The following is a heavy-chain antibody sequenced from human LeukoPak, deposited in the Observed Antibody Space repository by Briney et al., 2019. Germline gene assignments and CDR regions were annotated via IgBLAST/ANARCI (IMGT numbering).Heavy chain of an antibody. J-gene: IGHJ5*02. V-gene: IGHV1-2*02. D-gene: IGHD3-10*01. CDR1: GYTFTGYY. Sequence: ASVKVSCKASGYTFTGYYMPWVRQAPGQGLEWMGWFNTSSGGRNYAQKLQGRVTMTRDTSISTAYKELSRLRSDDTAVYYRASADTYYYGSGSPNPPCDPWGQGTLVTVSS. CDR3: ASADTYYYGSGSPNPPCDP. CDR2: FNTSSGGR.